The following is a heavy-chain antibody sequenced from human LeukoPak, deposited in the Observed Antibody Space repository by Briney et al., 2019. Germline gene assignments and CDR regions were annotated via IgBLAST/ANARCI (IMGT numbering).Heavy chain of an antibody. CDR1: GYTFTSYG. CDR3: ARGRSRGIAAAVNDAFDI. Sequence: VASVKVSCKASGYTFTSYGISWVRQAPGQGPEWMGWISAYNGNTNYAQKLQGRVTMTTDKSTSTAYMELRRLRSDDTAVYYCARGRSRGIAAAVNDAFDIWGQGTMVTVSS. J-gene: IGHJ3*02. V-gene: IGHV1-18*01. D-gene: IGHD6-13*01. CDR2: ISAYNGNT.